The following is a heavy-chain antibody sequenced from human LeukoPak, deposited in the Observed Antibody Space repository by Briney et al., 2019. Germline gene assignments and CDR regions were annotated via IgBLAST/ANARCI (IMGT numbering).Heavy chain of an antibody. CDR2: INHSGST. D-gene: IGHD6-19*01. CDR3: ARSVAGNFDY. CDR1: GGSFSGYY. J-gene: IGHJ4*02. V-gene: IGHV4-34*01. Sequence: SETLSLTCAVYGGSFSGYYWSWIRQPPGKGLEWIGEINHSGSTNYNPSLKSRVTISVDTSKNQFSLRLSSVTAADTAVYYCARSVAGNFDYWGQGTLVTVSS.